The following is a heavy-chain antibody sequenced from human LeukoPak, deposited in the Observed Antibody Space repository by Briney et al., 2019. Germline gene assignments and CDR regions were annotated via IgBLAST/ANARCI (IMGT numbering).Heavy chain of an antibody. V-gene: IGHV3-23*01. Sequence: GGSLRLFCAASGFTFSSYAMSWVRQAPGKGLEWVSAISGSGGSTYYADSVKGRFTISRDNSKNTLYLQMNSLRAEDTAVYYCAKKGDYDISGYYPLDYWGQGTLVTVSS. CDR2: ISGSGGST. CDR1: GFTFSSYA. CDR3: AKKGDYDISGYYPLDY. D-gene: IGHD3-22*01. J-gene: IGHJ4*02.